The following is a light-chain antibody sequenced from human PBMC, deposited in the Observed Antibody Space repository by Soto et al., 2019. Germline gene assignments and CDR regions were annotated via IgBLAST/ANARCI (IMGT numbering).Light chain of an antibody. CDR3: MQSTQLPPT. J-gene: IGKJ5*01. CDR2: EVS. V-gene: IGKV2D-29*02. Sequence: VMTQTPLSLSVAPGQPASISCKSSQSLLHITGETFLFWYLQKPGQSPQLLIYEVSTRVSGVPDRFSGSGSGTDFILEISRVETDDVGIYYCMQSTQLPPTFGQGTRLEIK. CDR1: QSLLHITGETF.